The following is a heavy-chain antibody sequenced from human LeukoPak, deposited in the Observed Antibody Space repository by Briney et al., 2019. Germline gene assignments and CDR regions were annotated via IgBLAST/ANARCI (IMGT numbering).Heavy chain of an antibody. J-gene: IGHJ4*02. CDR3: ASITMVREGY. CDR1: GYSISSGYY. D-gene: IGHD3-10*01. CDR2: IYHSGST. Sequence: SETLSLTCTVSGYSISSGYYWDWIRQSPGKGLEWIGSIYHSGSTYYNPSMKSRVTISVDTSKNQFSLKLSSVTAADTAVYYCASITMVREGYWGQGTLVTVSS. V-gene: IGHV4-38-2*02.